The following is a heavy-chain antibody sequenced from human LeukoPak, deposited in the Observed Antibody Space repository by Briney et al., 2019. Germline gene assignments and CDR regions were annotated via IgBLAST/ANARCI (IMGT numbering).Heavy chain of an antibody. V-gene: IGHV4-59*08. CDR2: IYYSGST. Sequence: SETLSLTCTVSGGSISSYYWSWIRQPPGKGLEWIGYIYYSGSTNYNPSLKSRVTISVDTSKNQFSLKLSSVTAADTAVYYCARHSSGGWPFDYWGQGTLVTVSS. CDR1: GGSISSYY. J-gene: IGHJ4*02. D-gene: IGHD2-15*01. CDR3: ARHSSGGWPFDY.